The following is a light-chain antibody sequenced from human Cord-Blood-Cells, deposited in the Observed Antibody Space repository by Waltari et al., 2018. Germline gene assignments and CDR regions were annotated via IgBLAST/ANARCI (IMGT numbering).Light chain of an antibody. J-gene: IGLJ1*01. CDR1: SSDVGGYNY. CDR3: SSYTSSSTYV. Sequence: QSALTQPASVSGSPGQSITISCTGTSSDVGGYNYVSWYQQPPGKAPKLMIYEVSNRPSGVSNRFSGSKSGNPASLTISGLQAEDEADYYCSSYTSSSTYVFGTGTKVTVL. CDR2: EVS. V-gene: IGLV2-14*01.